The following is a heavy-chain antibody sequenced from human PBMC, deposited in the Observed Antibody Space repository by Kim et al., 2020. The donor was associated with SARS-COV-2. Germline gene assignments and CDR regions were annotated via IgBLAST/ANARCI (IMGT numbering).Heavy chain of an antibody. J-gene: IGHJ1*01. V-gene: IGHV4-31*02. D-gene: IGHD5-18*01. Sequence: YYNPSLTSRDTISVDTSKNQFSLKLSSGTAADTAVYYCATSSYDKVYFQHWGQGTLVSVSS. CDR3: ATSSYDKVYFQH.